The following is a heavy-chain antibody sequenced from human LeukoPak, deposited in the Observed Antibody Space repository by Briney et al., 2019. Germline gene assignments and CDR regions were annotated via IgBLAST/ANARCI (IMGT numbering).Heavy chain of an antibody. D-gene: IGHD3-10*01. J-gene: IGHJ3*01. CDR1: GSTFTNAW. V-gene: IGHV3-15*01. CDR3: AHGLWHYDAFDV. CDR2: INSKSDGGTT. Sequence: GGSLRLSCAASGSTFTNAWMNWVRQAPGKGLEWVGRINSKSDGGTTDYAAPVKGRFTISRDDPKITLYLQMNSLKTEDTAVYYCAHGLWHYDAFDVWGQGTLVTVSS.